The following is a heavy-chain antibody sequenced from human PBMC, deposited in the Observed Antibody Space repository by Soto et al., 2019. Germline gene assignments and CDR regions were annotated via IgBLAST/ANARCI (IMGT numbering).Heavy chain of an antibody. Sequence: PGGSLRLSCAASGFTFSSYSMNWVRQAPGKGLEWVSSISSSSSYIYYADSVKGRFTISRDNAKNSLYLQMNSLRAEDTAVYYCARVSVVYYVDYYYYMDVWSQGTTVTVSS. CDR2: ISSSSSYI. D-gene: IGHD2-8*02. V-gene: IGHV3-21*01. J-gene: IGHJ6*03. CDR1: GFTFSSYS. CDR3: ARVSVVYYVDYYYYMDV.